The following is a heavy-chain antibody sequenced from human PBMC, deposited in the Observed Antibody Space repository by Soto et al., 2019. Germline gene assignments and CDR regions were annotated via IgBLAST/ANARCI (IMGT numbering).Heavy chain of an antibody. D-gene: IGHD1-1*01. CDR3: AREGSYWNDVGPD. V-gene: IGHV3-21*01. CDR1: GFTFSSYS. Sequence: GGSLRLSCAASGFTFSSYSMNWVRQAPGKGLEWVSSISISSSYIYYADSVKGRFTISRGNAKNSLYLQMNSLRAEDTAVYFCAREGSYWNDVGPDWGQGTLVTVSS. CDR2: ISISSSYI. J-gene: IGHJ4*02.